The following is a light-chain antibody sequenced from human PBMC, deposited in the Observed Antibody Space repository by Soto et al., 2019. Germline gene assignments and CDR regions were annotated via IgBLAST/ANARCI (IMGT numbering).Light chain of an antibody. V-gene: IGKV3-11*01. Sequence: EIVLARSPATLSLSPGERATLSCRASQSVSSYLAWYQQKPGQAPRLLIYDASNRATGIPVRFSGSGSGTDFTLTISSLEPEDFADYYCHVRGNWPRGTFGQGTKMEIK. CDR2: DAS. J-gene: IGKJ2*02. CDR1: QSVSSY. CDR3: HVRGNWPRGT.